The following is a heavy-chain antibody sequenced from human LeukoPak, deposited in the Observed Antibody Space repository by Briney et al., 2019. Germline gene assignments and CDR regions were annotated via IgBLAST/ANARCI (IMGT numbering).Heavy chain of an antibody. CDR3: ASVTQQLVYYYMDV. J-gene: IGHJ6*03. CDR1: GITFSSYG. CDR2: ISSSSSYI. Sequence: GGSLRLSCAASGITFSSYGMSWVRQAPGKGLEWVSSISSSSSYIYYADSVKGRFTISRDNAKNSLYLQMNSLRAEDTAVYYCASVTQQLVYYYMDVWGKGTTVTVSS. D-gene: IGHD6-13*01. V-gene: IGHV3-21*01.